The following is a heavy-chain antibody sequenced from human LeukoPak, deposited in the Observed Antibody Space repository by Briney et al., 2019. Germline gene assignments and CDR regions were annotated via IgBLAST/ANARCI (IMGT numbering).Heavy chain of an antibody. V-gene: IGHV3-48*03. CDR2: ISSSGSTI. CDR1: GFTFSSYE. J-gene: IGHJ5*02. Sequence: PGGSLRLSCAASGFTFSSYEMNWVRQAPGKGLEWVSYISSSGSTIYYADSVKGRFTISRDNAKNSLYLQMNSLRAEDTAVYYCASYPAAAGPWDPSDWFDPWGQGTLVTVSS. D-gene: IGHD6-13*01. CDR3: ASYPAAAGPWDPSDWFDP.